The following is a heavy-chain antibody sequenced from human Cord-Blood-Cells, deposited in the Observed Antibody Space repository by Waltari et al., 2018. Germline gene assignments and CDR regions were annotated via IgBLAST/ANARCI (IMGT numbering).Heavy chain of an antibody. D-gene: IGHD5-12*01. CDR2: INHSGST. V-gene: IGHV4-34*01. CDR3: ARISVDIVATNDY. Sequence: QVQLQQWGAGLLKPSETLSLTCAVYGGSLSGYYWSWIRQPPGKGLEWIGEINHSGSTNYNPSLKSRVTISVDTSKNQFSLKLSSVTAADTAVYYCARISVDIVATNDYWGQGTLVTVSS. J-gene: IGHJ4*02. CDR1: GGSLSGYY.